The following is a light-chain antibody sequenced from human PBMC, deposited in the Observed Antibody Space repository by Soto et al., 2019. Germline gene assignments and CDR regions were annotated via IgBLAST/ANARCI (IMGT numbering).Light chain of an antibody. Sequence: ATRMTQSPSSFSASTGDRVNITCRADQGVSSYLAWYQQKPGRAPKLLIYAASTLQSGVTSTFSGSGSRTDFTLIISCLQSEDFATYFCQKYSTYPFTFGPGTKGDVK. V-gene: IGKV1-8*01. CDR3: QKYSTYPFT. J-gene: IGKJ3*01. CDR2: AAS. CDR1: QGVSSY.